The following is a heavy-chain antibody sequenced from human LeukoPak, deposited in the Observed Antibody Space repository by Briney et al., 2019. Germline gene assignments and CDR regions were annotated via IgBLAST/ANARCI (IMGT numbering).Heavy chain of an antibody. Sequence: SETLSLTCTVSGGSISSYYWSWIRQPPGKGLEWIGYIYYSGNTNYNPSLKSRVTISVDTSKNQFSLKLSSVTAADTAVYYCARDMAYGSGSYQGHDAFDIWGQGTMVTVSS. CDR3: ARDMAYGSGSYQGHDAFDI. CDR2: IYYSGNT. J-gene: IGHJ3*02. CDR1: GGSISSYY. V-gene: IGHV4-59*12. D-gene: IGHD3-10*01.